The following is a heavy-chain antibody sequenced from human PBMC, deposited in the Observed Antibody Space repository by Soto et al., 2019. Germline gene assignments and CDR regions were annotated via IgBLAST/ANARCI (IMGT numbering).Heavy chain of an antibody. D-gene: IGHD2-2*01. CDR2: ISGSGDST. Sequence: VRCLRLSCVGAGFTCSDCGISWVRQDPGKGLEWVSSISGSGDSTYYADPVKGRFTISRDNSKNTLYLQMNSLRAEDTAVYYCAQGNGAVPPWFDYWAQGTLVTVSS. CDR1: GFTCSDCG. V-gene: IGHV3-23*01. J-gene: IGHJ5*01. CDR3: AQGNGAVPPWFDY.